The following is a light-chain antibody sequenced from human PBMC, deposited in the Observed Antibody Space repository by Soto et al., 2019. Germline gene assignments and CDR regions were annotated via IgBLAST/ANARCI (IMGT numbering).Light chain of an antibody. J-gene: IGLJ2*01. Sequence: SXSGSPGQSVTISSTVTSSDVGGYDFVSWYQQHPGKAPKLMISDVSKRPSGVPDRFSGSKSGNTASLTISGLQAEDEADYYCCSYAGDLPLFGGGTKVTVL. V-gene: IGLV2-11*03. CDR3: CSYAGDLPL. CDR1: SSDVGGYDF. CDR2: DVS.